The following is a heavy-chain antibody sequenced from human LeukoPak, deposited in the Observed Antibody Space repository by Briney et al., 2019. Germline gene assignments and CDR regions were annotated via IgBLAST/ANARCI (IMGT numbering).Heavy chain of an antibody. CDR3: ARVGDFWSDDAFDI. V-gene: IGHV1-69*05. J-gene: IGHJ3*02. CDR1: GGTFSSYA. D-gene: IGHD3-3*01. Sequence: SVKVSCKASGGTFSSYAISWVRQAPGQGLEWMGRIIPIFGTANYAQKLQGRVTITTDESTSTAYMELSSLRSEDTAVYYCARVGDFWSDDAFDIWGQGTMVTVSS. CDR2: IIPIFGTA.